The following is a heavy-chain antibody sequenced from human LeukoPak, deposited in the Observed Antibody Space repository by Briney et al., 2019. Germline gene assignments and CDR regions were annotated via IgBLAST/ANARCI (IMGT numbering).Heavy chain of an antibody. J-gene: IGHJ4*02. V-gene: IGHV3-23*01. CDR1: GFTFSRNA. D-gene: IGHD3-22*01. Sequence: GGSLRLSCAASGFTFSRNAMNWVRQAPGKGLEWVAAISGNGLGTYYADSVKGRFNISRDNSRNTLYLQMNRLRIEDTAFYYCAKDANYLRSSGYLIPIDFWGQGTLVTVSS. CDR3: AKDANYLRSSGYLIPIDF. CDR2: ISGNGLGT.